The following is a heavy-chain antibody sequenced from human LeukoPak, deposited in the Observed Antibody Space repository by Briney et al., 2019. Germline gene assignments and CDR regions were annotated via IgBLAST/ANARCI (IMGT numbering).Heavy chain of an antibody. CDR3: ARRMTTVSANWFDP. J-gene: IGHJ5*02. CDR2: INPNSGGT. V-gene: IGHV1-2*02. D-gene: IGHD4-17*01. Sequence: ASVKVSCKASGYTFTDYFMHCVRQAPGQELEWMGWINPNSGGTNYAQKFEGRVTMTRDTSISTAYMELSRLTSDDTAVYYCARRMTTVSANWFDPWGQGTLVTVSS. CDR1: GYTFTDYF.